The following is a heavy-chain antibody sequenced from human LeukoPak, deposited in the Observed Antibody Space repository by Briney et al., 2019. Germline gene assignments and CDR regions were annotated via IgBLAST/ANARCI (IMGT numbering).Heavy chain of an antibody. CDR1: GFTFSSYS. V-gene: IGHV3-48*01. J-gene: IGHJ6*03. Sequence: GGSLRLSCAASGFTFSSYSMNWVRQAPGKGLEWVSYISSSSSTIYYADSVKGRFTISRDNAKNSLYLQMNSLRAEDTAVYYCARAPRYSGYDGRDYYYYMDVWGKGTTVTVSS. CDR3: ARAPRYSGYDGRDYYYYMDV. D-gene: IGHD5-12*01. CDR2: ISSSSSTI.